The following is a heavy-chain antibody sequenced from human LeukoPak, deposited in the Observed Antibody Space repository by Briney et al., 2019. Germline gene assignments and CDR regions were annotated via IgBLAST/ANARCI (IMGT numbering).Heavy chain of an antibody. D-gene: IGHD1-1*01. CDR3: ASDNWNDGHDAFDF. CDR2: VYLGNSNT. V-gene: IGHV5-51*01. Sequence: GESLKISFKVSAYSLTTYWIGWVRQMPRKGLEWMGIVYLGNSNTRYSPAFQGQVTISADKSISTAYLQWSSLKASDTAIYYCASDNWNDGHDAFDFWGQGTVVTVSS. J-gene: IGHJ3*01. CDR1: AYSLTTYW.